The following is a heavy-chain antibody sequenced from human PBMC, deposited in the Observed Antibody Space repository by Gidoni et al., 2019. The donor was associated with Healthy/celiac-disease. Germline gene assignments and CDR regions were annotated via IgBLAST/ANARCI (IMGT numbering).Heavy chain of an antibody. CDR3: ARERDYGDYGGRDVFDI. CDR2: ISYDGSNK. Sequence: QVQLVESGGGVVQPGRSLTLSCAASGFTFRSYGMHWVRQAPGKGLEWVAVISYDGSNKYYADSVKGRFTISRDNSKNTLYLQMNSLRTEDTAVYYCARERDYGDYGGRDVFDIWGQGTMVTVSS. J-gene: IGHJ3*02. D-gene: IGHD4-17*01. V-gene: IGHV3-30*19. CDR1: GFTFRSYG.